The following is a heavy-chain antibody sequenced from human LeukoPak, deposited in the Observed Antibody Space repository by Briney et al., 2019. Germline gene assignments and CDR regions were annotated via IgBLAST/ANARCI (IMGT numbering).Heavy chain of an antibody. CDR1: GGSISSYY. V-gene: IGHV4-4*09. CDR2: IYTSGST. J-gene: IGHJ6*03. D-gene: IGHD1-26*01. Sequence: PSETLSLTCTVSGGSISSYYWSWIRQPPGKGLEWIGYIYTSGSTNYNPSLKSRVTISVDTSKNQFSLKLSSVTAADTAVYYCARHMWSSYPMGYYYMDVWGKGTTVTVSS. CDR3: ARHMWSSYPMGYYYMDV.